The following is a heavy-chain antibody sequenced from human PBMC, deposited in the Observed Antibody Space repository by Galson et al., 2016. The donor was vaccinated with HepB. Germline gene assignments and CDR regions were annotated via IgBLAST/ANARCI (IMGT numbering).Heavy chain of an antibody. Sequence: SLRLSCAASGFTLSNYAMNWVRQAPGKGLEWVSGISGSGASTHYADSVKGRFTIPRDRSKNTLYLQMNSLRAEDTAVYYCARAFLDIIAAVIDYWGQGTLVTVSS. D-gene: IGHD6-6*01. J-gene: IGHJ4*02. CDR2: ISGSGAST. CDR3: ARAFLDIIAAVIDY. V-gene: IGHV3-23*01. CDR1: GFTLSNYA.